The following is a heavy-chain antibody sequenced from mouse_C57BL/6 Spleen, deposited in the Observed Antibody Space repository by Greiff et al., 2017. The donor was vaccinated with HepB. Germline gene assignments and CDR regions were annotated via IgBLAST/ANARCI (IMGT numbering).Heavy chain of an antibody. CDR3: AREGGSSLYYAMDY. D-gene: IGHD1-1*01. J-gene: IGHJ4*01. V-gene: IGHV5-16*01. Sequence: EVKLMESEGGLVQPGSSMKLSCTASGFTFSDYYMAWVRQVPEKGLEWVANINYDGSSTYYLDSLKSRFIISRDNEKNILYLQMSSLKSEDTATYYCAREGGSSLYYAMDYWGQGTSVTVSS. CDR2: INYDGSST. CDR1: GFTFSDYY.